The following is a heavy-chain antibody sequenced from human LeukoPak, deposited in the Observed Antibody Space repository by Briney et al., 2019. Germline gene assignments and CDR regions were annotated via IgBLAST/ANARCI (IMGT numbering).Heavy chain of an antibody. J-gene: IGHJ4*02. CDR1: GFTFSSYC. V-gene: IGHV3-30*18. D-gene: IGHD6-19*01. CDR3: AKDQYSSGWYSDY. Sequence: PGRSMRLSSAASGFTFSSYCMHWVRQAPGKGLEWVAVISYDGSNKYYADSVKGRFNISRDNSKNTLYLQMNSLRAEDTAVYYCAKDQYSSGWYSDYWGQGTLVTVSS. CDR2: ISYDGSNK.